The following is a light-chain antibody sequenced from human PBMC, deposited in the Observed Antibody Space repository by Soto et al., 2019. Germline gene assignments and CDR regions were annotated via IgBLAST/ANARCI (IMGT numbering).Light chain of an antibody. CDR2: GAS. Sequence: EIVLTQSPGTLSLSPGERATLSCRASQSVSSSYLAWYQQKPGQAPRLLIYGASIRATGIPDRFSGSGSGTDFTLTISRLEPEDFAVYYCQQYNNWPPETFGQGTKVDIK. CDR1: QSVSSSY. V-gene: IGKV3-20*01. J-gene: IGKJ1*01. CDR3: QQYNNWPPET.